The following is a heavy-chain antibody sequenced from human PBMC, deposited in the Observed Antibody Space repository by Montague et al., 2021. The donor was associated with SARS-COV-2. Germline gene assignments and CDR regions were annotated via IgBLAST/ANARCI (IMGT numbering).Heavy chain of an antibody. Sequence: SETPSLTCSVSGDSINNSRYYWGWIRQPPGKGLEWIGTIYYSGSAYYNPSLKSRVTIPVDTSKDQFSLKLNSVTATDTAVYYCARLESTRGVIIRGAFHIWGQGTKVTVSS. V-gene: IGHV4-39*01. CDR3: ARLESTRGVIIRGAFHI. J-gene: IGHJ3*02. D-gene: IGHD3-10*01. CDR2: IYYSGSA. CDR1: GDSINNSRYY.